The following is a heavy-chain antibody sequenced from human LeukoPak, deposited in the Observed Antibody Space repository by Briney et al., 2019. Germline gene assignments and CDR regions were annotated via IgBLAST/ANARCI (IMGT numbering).Heavy chain of an antibody. D-gene: IGHD3-22*01. CDR1: GFTFSSYG. Sequence: GGSLRLSCAASGFTFSSYGMHWVRQAPGKGLEWVAVIWYDGSNKYYADSVKGRFTISRDNSKNPLYLQMNSLRAEDTAVYYCARAPHYYDSSGYSKNSYAFDIWGQGTMVTVSS. CDR3: ARAPHYYDSSGYSKNSYAFDI. J-gene: IGHJ3*02. CDR2: IWYDGSNK. V-gene: IGHV3-33*01.